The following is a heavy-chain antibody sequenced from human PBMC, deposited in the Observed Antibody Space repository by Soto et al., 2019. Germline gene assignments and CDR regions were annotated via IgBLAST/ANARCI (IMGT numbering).Heavy chain of an antibody. Sequence: SETLSLTCAVSGVSISTNNWWSWVRQPPGKGLEWIGEIFHSGSTNFNPSLNSRVTISLDKSKNQFSLTLTSVTAADTAMYYCVRDSGSGYDLTPLVYWGQGTLVTVS. V-gene: IGHV4-4*02. CDR3: VRDSGSGYDLTPLVY. CDR1: GVSISTNNW. CDR2: IFHSGST. D-gene: IGHD5-12*01. J-gene: IGHJ4*02.